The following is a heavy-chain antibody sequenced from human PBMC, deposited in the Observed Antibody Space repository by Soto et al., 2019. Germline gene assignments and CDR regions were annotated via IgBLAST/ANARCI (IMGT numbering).Heavy chain of an antibody. J-gene: IGHJ4*02. Sequence: PGGSLRLSCAASGFTFSSYAMHWVRQAPGKGLEWVAVISYDGSNKYYADSVKGRFTISRDNSKNTLYLQMNSLRAEDTAVHYCVGLRVFYWGQGTLVTSPQ. CDR3: VGLRVFY. CDR1: GFTFSSYA. CDR2: ISYDGSNK. V-gene: IGHV3-30*14. D-gene: IGHD3-16*01.